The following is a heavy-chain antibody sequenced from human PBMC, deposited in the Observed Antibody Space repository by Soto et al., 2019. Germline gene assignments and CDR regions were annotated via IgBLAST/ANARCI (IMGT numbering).Heavy chain of an antibody. Sequence: EVQLVESGGGLGQPGGSLRLSCAASGFTFSSYSMSWVRQAPGKGLEWVSYISSTSNTIYYADSVKGRFTISRDNAKNSLYLHINSLSAEDTAVYYCARDRGCSGGICYRDLGYWGQGTLVTVSS. CDR2: ISSTSNTI. D-gene: IGHD2-15*01. CDR3: ARDRGCSGGICYRDLGY. J-gene: IGHJ4*02. V-gene: IGHV3-48*01. CDR1: GFTFSSYS.